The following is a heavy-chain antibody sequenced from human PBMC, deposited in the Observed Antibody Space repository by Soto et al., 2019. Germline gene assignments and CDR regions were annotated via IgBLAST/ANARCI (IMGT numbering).Heavy chain of an antibody. J-gene: IGHJ5*02. D-gene: IGHD3-16*01. CDR3: ARGREGGTARWFAP. V-gene: IGHV1-8*01. Sequence: QVQLVQSGAEVKKPGASVKVSCKASGYTFTSYDINWVRQAIGQGLEWMGWMNPNSGNTGYAQKFKGRVTMTRNTSLSTAYMELSSLRSEDTAVYYCARGREGGTARWFAPWGQGNLVTVSS. CDR1: GYTFTSYD. CDR2: MNPNSGNT.